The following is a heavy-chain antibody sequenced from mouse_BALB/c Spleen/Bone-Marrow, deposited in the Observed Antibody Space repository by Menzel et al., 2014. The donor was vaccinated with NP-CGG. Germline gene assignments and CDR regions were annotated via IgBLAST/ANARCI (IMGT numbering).Heavy chain of an antibody. CDR2: IDTSESYT. D-gene: IGHD2-4*01. J-gene: IGHJ4*01. CDR1: GYTFTDNW. Sequence: VQLQQSGAELGMPGASVKMSCKASGYTFTDNWIYWVKQRPGQGLEWIGAIDTSESYTNYNQKFMGKASLTVDASSSTAYMQVSSLTSDDSAVYYCARGGHDFSLDYWGQGTSVTVSS. V-gene: IGHV1-69*01. CDR3: ARGGHDFSLDY.